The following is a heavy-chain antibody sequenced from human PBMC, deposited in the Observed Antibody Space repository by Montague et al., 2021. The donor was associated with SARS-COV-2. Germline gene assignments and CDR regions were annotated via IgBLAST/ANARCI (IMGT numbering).Heavy chain of an antibody. CDR3: ARDRGSAADKAFDN. Sequence: ETLSLTCTVSGGSISSYYWSWIRQPAGKGLELIGRTHTSGSTNYNPSLRSRVTMSIDTSKNQFSLRLNSVTAADTAVYYCARDRGSAADKAFDNWGQGTLVTVSS. J-gene: IGHJ4*02. D-gene: IGHD6-13*01. CDR1: GGSISSYY. V-gene: IGHV4-4*07. CDR2: THTSGST.